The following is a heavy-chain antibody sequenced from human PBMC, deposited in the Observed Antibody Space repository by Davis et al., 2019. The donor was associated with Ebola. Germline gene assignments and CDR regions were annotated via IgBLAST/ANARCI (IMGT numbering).Heavy chain of an antibody. V-gene: IGHV3-23*01. D-gene: IGHD4-17*01. CDR2: ISVRSIT. J-gene: IGHJ5*02. CDR1: GFIFSSYA. CDR3: AKVHPPTTVTTGWFDP. Sequence: PGGSLRLFCAASGFIFSSYAMSWVRQAPGKGLEWVSSISVRSITYHADSVKGRFTISRDNSKNTLYPQMNSLRAEDTAVYYCAKVHPPTTVTTGWFDPWGQGTLVTVSS.